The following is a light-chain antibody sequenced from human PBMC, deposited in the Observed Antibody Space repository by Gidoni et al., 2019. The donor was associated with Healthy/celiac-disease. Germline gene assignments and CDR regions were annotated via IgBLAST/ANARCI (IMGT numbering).Light chain of an antibody. CDR2: DVS. CDR3: CSYAGSYTWV. Sequence: QSALTPPRSVSGSPGQSVTISCTGTSSDVGGYNYVSWYQQHPGKAPKLMIYDVSKRPSGVPDRFSGSKSGNTASLTSSGLQAEDEADYYCCSYAGSYTWVFGGGTKLTVL. CDR1: SSDVGGYNY. J-gene: IGLJ3*02. V-gene: IGLV2-11*01.